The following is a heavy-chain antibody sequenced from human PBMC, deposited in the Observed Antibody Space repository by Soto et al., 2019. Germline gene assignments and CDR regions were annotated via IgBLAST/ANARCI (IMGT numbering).Heavy chain of an antibody. V-gene: IGHV3-9*01. Sequence: GGSLRLSCAASQFTLRSSHMNWVRQAPGKGLEWVSGISWNSGTIGYADSVKGRFTISRDNAKNSLYLQMSSLRAEDTALYYCAKSTGGTANGMDVWGQGTTVTVSS. D-gene: IGHD2-8*02. CDR2: ISWNSGTI. CDR1: QFTLRSSH. CDR3: AKSTGGTANGMDV. J-gene: IGHJ6*02.